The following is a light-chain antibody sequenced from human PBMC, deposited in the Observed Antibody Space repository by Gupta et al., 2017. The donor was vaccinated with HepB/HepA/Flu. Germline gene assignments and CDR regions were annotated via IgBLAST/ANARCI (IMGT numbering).Light chain of an antibody. CDR3: QKYNNWPPGT. J-gene: IGKJ4*01. Sequence: ELVMTQSPATLSASPGERATLSCRASQSVSSILAWYQQKPGQAHRLRIYGASTRATGIPARVSGSGSGTEFTLTIRSLQSDDFAVYVCQKYNNWPPGTFGGGTKVEI. CDR1: QSVSSI. V-gene: IGKV3-15*01. CDR2: GAS.